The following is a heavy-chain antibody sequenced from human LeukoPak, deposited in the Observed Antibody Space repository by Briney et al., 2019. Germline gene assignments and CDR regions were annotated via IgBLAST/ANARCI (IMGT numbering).Heavy chain of an antibody. CDR1: GGSISSYY. V-gene: IGHV4-59*08. J-gene: IGHJ5*02. Sequence: SETLSLTCTVSGGSISSYYWSWIRQPPGKGLEWIGYIYYSGSTNYNPSLKSRVTISVDTSKNQFSLKLSSVTAADTAVYYCARQYSSSWYNWFDPWGQGTLVTVSS. CDR3: ARQYSSSWYNWFDP. D-gene: IGHD6-13*01. CDR2: IYYSGST.